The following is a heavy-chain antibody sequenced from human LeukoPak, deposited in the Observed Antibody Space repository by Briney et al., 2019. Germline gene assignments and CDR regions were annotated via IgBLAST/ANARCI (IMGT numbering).Heavy chain of an antibody. CDR1: GFTFSSYG. CDR2: IWYDGSNK. J-gene: IGHJ4*02. D-gene: IGHD5-12*01. CDR3: ARDTGTEPGLRNHLDFDY. V-gene: IGHV3-33*01. Sequence: GGSLRLSCAASGFTFSSYGMHWVRQAPGKGLEWVAVIWYDGSNKYYADSVKGRFTISRDNSKNTLYLQMNSLRAEDTAVYYCARDTGTEPGLRNHLDFDYWGQGTLVTVSS.